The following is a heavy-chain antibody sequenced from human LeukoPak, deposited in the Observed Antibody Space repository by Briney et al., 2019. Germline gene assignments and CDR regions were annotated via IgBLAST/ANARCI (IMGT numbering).Heavy chain of an antibody. Sequence: GGSLRLSCSASGFTFGSYAINWVRQAPGKGLEYISGISSNGGSIYYADSVKGRFTISRDNSMNTLYLQMSSLRPEDTAVYYCAKGIAAGGLTTFDYWGQGTLVTVSS. D-gene: IGHD6-13*01. CDR1: GFTFGSYA. CDR2: ISSNGGSI. CDR3: AKGIAAGGLTTFDY. V-gene: IGHV3-64D*06. J-gene: IGHJ4*02.